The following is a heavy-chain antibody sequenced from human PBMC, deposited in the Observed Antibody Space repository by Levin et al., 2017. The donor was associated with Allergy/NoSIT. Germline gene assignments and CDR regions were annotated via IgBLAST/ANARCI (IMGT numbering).Heavy chain of an antibody. J-gene: IGHJ4*02. Sequence: PGGSLRLSCAASGFTFSSYGMHWVRQAPGKGLEWVAVIWYDGSNKYYADSVKGRFTISRDNSKNTLYLQMNSLRAEDTAVYYCAREKIAAAGHPFDYWGQGTLVTVSS. CDR1: GFTFSSYG. V-gene: IGHV3-33*01. D-gene: IGHD6-13*01. CDR2: IWYDGSNK. CDR3: AREKIAAAGHPFDY.